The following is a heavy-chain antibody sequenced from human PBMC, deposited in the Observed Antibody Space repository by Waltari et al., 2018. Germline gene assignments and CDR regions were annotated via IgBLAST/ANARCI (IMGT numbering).Heavy chain of an antibody. V-gene: IGHV4-59*11. CDR1: GGSISSHY. Sequence: QVPLQESGPGLVKPSETLSLTCTVSGGSISSHYWSWIRQPPGKGLEWIGYIYYSGSTNYNPSLKSRVTISVDTSKNQFSLKLSSVTAADTAVYYCARDGRNDAFDIWGQGTMVTVSS. J-gene: IGHJ3*02. CDR2: IYYSGST. CDR3: ARDGRNDAFDI.